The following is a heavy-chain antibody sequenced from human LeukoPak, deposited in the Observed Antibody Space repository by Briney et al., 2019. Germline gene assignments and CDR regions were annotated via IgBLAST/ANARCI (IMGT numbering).Heavy chain of an antibody. CDR2: ITGNGGTT. V-gene: IGHV3-23*01. D-gene: IGHD5-18*01. J-gene: IGHJ4*02. Sequence: GGTQRLSCAASGFTFSNYGMNWFAQAPGKGREWSSGITGNGGTTYYADSVKGRFTIYRDNSKNTVYLQMNSLRAEDTAVYYCANDLGWIQLNLGRGQGTLVTVSS. CDR1: GFTFSNYG. CDR3: ANDLGWIQLNLG.